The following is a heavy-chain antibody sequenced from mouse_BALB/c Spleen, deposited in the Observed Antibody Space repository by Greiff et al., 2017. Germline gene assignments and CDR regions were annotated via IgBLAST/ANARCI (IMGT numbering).Heavy chain of an antibody. V-gene: IGHV2-6-7*01. J-gene: IGHJ4*01. Sequence: QVHVKQSGPGLVAPSQSLSITCTVSGFSLTGYGVNWVRQPPGKGLEWLGMIWGDGSTDYNSALKSRLSISKDNSKSQVFLKMNSLQTDDTARYYCARDRGLRGMDYWGQGTSVTVSS. CDR1: GFSLTGYG. CDR3: ARDRGLRGMDY. CDR2: IWGDGST. D-gene: IGHD3-1*01.